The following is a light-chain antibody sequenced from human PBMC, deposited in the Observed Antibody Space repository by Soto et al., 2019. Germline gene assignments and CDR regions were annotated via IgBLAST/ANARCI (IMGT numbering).Light chain of an antibody. CDR1: SGDVDAFDY. V-gene: IGLV2-14*01. CDR2: EVS. J-gene: IGLJ1*01. Sequence: QSVLTQPAPVSGSPEQSITISCTGTSGDVDAFDYVSWYQQHQGKAPKLMIFEVSDRPSGVSDRFSGSKSSSTASLTISGLQAEDEADYFCTSFTRSSTQVFGTGTKVTVL. CDR3: TSFTRSSTQV.